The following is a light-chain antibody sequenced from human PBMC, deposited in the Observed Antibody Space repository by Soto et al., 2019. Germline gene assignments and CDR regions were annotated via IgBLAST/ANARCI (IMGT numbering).Light chain of an antibody. V-gene: IGLV2-14*01. CDR3: SSYTTGTTWV. J-gene: IGLJ3*02. CDR1: SSDVGRYNY. Sequence: QSVLTQPASVSGSPGQSITISCTGTSSDVGRYNYVSWHQQHPGKAPKLLIFDVSTRPSGVSDRFSGSKSGNTASLTISGLQAEDEADYYCSSYTTGTTWVFGGGTKLTVL. CDR2: DVS.